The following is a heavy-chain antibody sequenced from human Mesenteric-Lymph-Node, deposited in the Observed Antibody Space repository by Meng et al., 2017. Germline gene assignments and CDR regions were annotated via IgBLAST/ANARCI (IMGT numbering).Heavy chain of an antibody. J-gene: IGHJ6*02. V-gene: IGHV3-64*01. Sequence: GESLKISCAASGFTFSSYAMHWVRQAPGKGLEYVSAISSNGGSTYYANSVKGRFTISRDNSKNTLYLQMNSLRAEDTAVYYCARGRRYYGMDVWGQGTTVTVSS. CDR2: ISSNGGST. CDR1: GFTFSSYA. CDR3: ARGRRYYGMDV.